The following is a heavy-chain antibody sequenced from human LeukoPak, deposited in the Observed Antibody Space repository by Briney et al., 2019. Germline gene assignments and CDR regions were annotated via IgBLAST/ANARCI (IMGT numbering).Heavy chain of an antibody. CDR3: AADIAWGSYYYDSSGYAQSIDY. V-gene: IGHV3-21*01. CDR2: ISSSSSYI. CDR1: GFTFSSYS. D-gene: IGHD3-22*01. Sequence: GGSLRLSCAASGFTFSSYSMNWVRQAPGKGLEWVSSISSSSSYIYYADSVKGRFTISRDNAKNSLYLQMNSLRAEDTAVYYCAADIAWGSYYYDSSGYAQSIDYWGQGILVTVSS. J-gene: IGHJ4*02.